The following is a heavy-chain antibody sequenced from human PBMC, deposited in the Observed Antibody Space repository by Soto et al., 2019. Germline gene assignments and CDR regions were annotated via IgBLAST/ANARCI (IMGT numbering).Heavy chain of an antibody. D-gene: IGHD3-22*01. Sequence: SVKVSCKASGGTFSSYAISWVRQAPGQGLGWMGGIIPIFGTADYAQKFQGRVTITADESTSTAYMELSSLRSEDTAVYYCARAHYDSSGYYLGVVYYYYGMDVWGQGTTVTVSS. CDR3: ARAHYDSSGYYLGVVYYYYGMDV. CDR1: GGTFSSYA. V-gene: IGHV1-69*13. J-gene: IGHJ6*02. CDR2: IIPIFGTA.